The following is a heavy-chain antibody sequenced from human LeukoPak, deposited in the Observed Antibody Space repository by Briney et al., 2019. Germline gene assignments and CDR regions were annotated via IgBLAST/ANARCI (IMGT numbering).Heavy chain of an antibody. V-gene: IGHV3-74*01. CDR1: GFTFSSYW. Sequence: GSLRLSCAASGFTFSSYWMHWVRQAPGKGLVWVSHINSDGSSTSYADSVKGRFTISRDNAKNTLYLQMNSLRAEDTAVYYCARIDTGNYYYYGMDVWGQGTTVTVSS. CDR3: ARIDTGNYYYYGMDV. D-gene: IGHD5-18*01. CDR2: INSDGSST. J-gene: IGHJ6*02.